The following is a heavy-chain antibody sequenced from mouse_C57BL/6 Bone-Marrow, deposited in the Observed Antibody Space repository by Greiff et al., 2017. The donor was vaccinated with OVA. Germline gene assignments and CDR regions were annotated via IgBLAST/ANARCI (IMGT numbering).Heavy chain of an antibody. CDR1: GYTFTSYW. J-gene: IGHJ4*01. CDR3: TRYDGYPYAMDY. D-gene: IGHD2-3*01. Sequence: DVKLVESGTVLARPGASVKMSCKTSGYTFTSYWMHWVKQRPGQGLEWIGAIYPGNSDTSYNQKFKGKAKLTAVTSASTAYMELSSLTNEDSAVYYCTRYDGYPYAMDYWGQGTSVTVSS. CDR2: IYPGNSDT. V-gene: IGHV1-5*01.